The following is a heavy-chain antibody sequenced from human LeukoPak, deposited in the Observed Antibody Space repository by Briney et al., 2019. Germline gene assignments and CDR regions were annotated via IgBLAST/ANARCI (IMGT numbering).Heavy chain of an antibody. J-gene: IGHJ4*02. CDR3: ARQKGGVAGLKYYFDY. Sequence: SETLSLTCTVSGGSISSSTYYWGWIRQPPGKGLEWIGSISYTGTTYYKPSLKSRVTISVDTSKNQFSLNLRSVTAADTAVYYCARQKGGVAGLKYYFDYWGQRTLVTVSS. D-gene: IGHD6-19*01. CDR2: ISYTGTT. V-gene: IGHV4-39*01. CDR1: GGSISSSTYY.